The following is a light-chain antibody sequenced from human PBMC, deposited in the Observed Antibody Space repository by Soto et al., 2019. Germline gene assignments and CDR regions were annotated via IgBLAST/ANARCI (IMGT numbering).Light chain of an antibody. V-gene: IGLV1-44*01. J-gene: IGLJ1*01. CDR1: SSNVGGNP. CDR2: TNT. Sequence: QSVLTQPPSASGTPGQRVTISCSGSSSNVGGNPVNWYQHVPTTAPKLLIYTNTQRPSGVPDRFSGSKSGTSASLAISGLQSEDEADYYFASWDDSLNGPVFGTVTNLTV. CDR3: ASWDDSLNGPV.